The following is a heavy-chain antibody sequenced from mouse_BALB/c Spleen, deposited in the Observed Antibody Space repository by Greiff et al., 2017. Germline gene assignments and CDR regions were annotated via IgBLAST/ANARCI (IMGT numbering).Heavy chain of an antibody. J-gene: IGHJ4*01. CDR2: IWSDGST. D-gene: IGHD2-1*01. CDR1: GFSLTSYG. CDR3: ARQGYYGKSLYAMDY. Sequence: VKLVESGPDLVAPSQSLSITCTVSGFSLTSYGVHWVRQPPGKGLEWLVVIWSDGSTTYNSALKSRLSISKDNSKSQVFLKMNSLQTDDTAMYYCARQGYYGKSLYAMDYWGRGTSVTVAS. V-gene: IGHV2-6-2*01.